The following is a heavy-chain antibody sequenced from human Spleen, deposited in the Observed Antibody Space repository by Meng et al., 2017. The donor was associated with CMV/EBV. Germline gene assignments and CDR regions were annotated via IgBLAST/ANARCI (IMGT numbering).Heavy chain of an antibody. J-gene: IGHJ5*02. V-gene: IGHV1-46*01. CDR1: GYTFTSYY. CDR2: INPSGGST. Sequence: VQVVQAGGEVKKPGASVKVSSKASGYTFTSYYMHWVRQAPGQGLEWMGIINPSGGSTNYAQKLQGRVTMTTDTSTSTAYMELRSLRSDDTAVYYCARIVARGGWFDPWGQGTLVTVSS. D-gene: IGHD2-15*01. CDR3: ARIVARGGWFDP.